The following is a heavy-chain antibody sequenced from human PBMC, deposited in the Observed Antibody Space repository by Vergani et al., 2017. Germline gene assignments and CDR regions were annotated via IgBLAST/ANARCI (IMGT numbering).Heavy chain of an antibody. Sequence: QVQLQESGSGLVKPSETLSLTCAVSGYSISSGYYWGWIRQPPGKGLEWIGSIYHSGSTYYNPSLKSRVTISVDTSKNQFSLKLSSVTAADTAVYYCARGGDIVVVPAAMMYGMDVWGQGTTVTVSS. CDR2: IYHSGST. CDR1: GYSISSGYY. D-gene: IGHD2-2*01. CDR3: ARGGDIVVVPAAMMYGMDV. J-gene: IGHJ6*02. V-gene: IGHV4-38-2*01.